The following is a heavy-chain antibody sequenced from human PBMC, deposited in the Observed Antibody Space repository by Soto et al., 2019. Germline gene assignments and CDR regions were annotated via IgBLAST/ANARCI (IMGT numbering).Heavy chain of an antibody. CDR2: IYYTGNT. J-gene: IGHJ4*02. CDR3: AREVSSYGSTYFDH. D-gene: IGHD5-18*01. V-gene: IGHV4-4*07. Sequence: SETRSLTCTVSGGSISSYYWSWIRQPAGKGLEWIGRIYYTGNTKYNPSLKSRVTISADTSNNQLSLHLSSATPSDTAVYYCAREVSSYGSTYFDHWGQGTLVTVSS. CDR1: GGSISSYY.